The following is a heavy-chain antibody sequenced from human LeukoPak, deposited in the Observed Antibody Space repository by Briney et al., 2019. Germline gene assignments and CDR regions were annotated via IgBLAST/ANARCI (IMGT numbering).Heavy chain of an antibody. CDR1: GYTLTELS. Sequence: ASVKVSCKVSGYTLTELSMHWVRQAPGKGLEWMGGFDPEDAKTIYAQKFQGRVTMTEDTSTDTAYMELSSLRSEDTAVYYCATDLYLYDDSGENAGWFDPWGQGTLVTVSS. D-gene: IGHD3-22*01. CDR2: FDPEDAKT. J-gene: IGHJ5*02. V-gene: IGHV1-24*01. CDR3: ATDLYLYDDSGENAGWFDP.